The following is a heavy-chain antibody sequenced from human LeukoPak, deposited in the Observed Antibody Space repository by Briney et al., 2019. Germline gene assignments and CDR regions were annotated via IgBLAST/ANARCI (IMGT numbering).Heavy chain of an antibody. D-gene: IGHD1-26*01. V-gene: IGHV4-59*01. CDR3: ARRPMGGSYPFDY. CDR1: GGSISSYY. J-gene: IGHJ4*02. Sequence: PSETLSLTCTVSGGSISSYYWSWIRQPPGKGLEWIGYIYYSGSTNYNPSLKSRVTISVDTSKNQFSLKLSSVTAADTAVYYCARRPMGGSYPFDYWGQGTLVTVSS. CDR2: IYYSGST.